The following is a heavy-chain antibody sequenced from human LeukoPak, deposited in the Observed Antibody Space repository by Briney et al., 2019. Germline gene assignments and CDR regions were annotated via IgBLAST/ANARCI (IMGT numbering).Heavy chain of an antibody. D-gene: IGHD5-24*01. CDR3: ATPGRRWPQLRAFDI. Sequence: SETLSLTCAVYGGSFSGYYWSWIRQSPGKGLEWIGEINHSGSPNYNPSLKSRVTISVDTSKNQFSLKLTSVTAADTAVYYCATPGRRWPQLRAFDIWGQGTMVTVSS. J-gene: IGHJ3*02. CDR1: GGSFSGYY. V-gene: IGHV4-34*01. CDR2: INHSGSP.